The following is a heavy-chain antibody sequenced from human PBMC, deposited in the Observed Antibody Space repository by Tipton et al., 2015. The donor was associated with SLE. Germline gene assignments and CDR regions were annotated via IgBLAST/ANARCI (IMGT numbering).Heavy chain of an antibody. D-gene: IGHD6-6*01. J-gene: IGHJ5*02. Sequence: TLSLTYAVYGGSFSGYYWSWIRQPPGKGLEWIGEINHSGSTNYNPSLKSRVTISVDTSKNQFSLKLSSVSAADTAVYYCAGYSSSDLNWFDPWGQGTLVTVSS. CDR1: GGSFSGYY. CDR2: INHSGST. CDR3: AGYSSSDLNWFDP. V-gene: IGHV4-34*01.